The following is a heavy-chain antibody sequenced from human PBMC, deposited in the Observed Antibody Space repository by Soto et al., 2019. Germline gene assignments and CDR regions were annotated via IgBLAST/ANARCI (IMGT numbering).Heavy chain of an antibody. CDR2: SSAYNGNT. CDR3: TLSRYGDYRYDY. CDR1: GYTFTSYG. V-gene: IGHV1-18*01. Sequence: QVQLVQSGAEVKKPGASVKVSCKASGYTFTSYGISWVRQAPGQGLEWLGWSSAYNGNTNYAQKLQGRVTITTDTSTSTAYMELRSLRSDDTAVYYCTLSRYGDYRYDYWGQGTLVTVSS. D-gene: IGHD4-17*01. J-gene: IGHJ4*02.